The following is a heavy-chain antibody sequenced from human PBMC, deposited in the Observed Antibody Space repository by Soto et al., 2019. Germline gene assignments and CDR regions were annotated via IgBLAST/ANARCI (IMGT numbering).Heavy chain of an antibody. D-gene: IGHD3-10*01. CDR3: ARVAIACPSSSFYNHYYYSLDV. CDR2: IYYRGST. CDR1: GGSISSDNFF. J-gene: IGHJ6*02. V-gene: IGHV4-30-4*01. Sequence: KASETLSLTCTVSGGSISSDNFFWSWIRQPPGEGLEWIGYIYYRGSTYYNPSLESRLTLLVDTSKNQFSLKLRSVTAADTAVYYCARVAIACPSSSFYNHYYYSLDVWGQGTTVTVSS.